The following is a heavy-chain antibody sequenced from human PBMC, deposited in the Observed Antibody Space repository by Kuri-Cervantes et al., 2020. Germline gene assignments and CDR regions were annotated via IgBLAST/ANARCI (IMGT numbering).Heavy chain of an antibody. J-gene: IGHJ4*02. CDR1: GYTFTYRY. CDR3: VRDNPGTSRAYYLVRRPPYFDC. V-gene: IGHV1-45*02. CDR2: ITPFNGNT. D-gene: IGHD1-7*01. Sequence: SVKVSCKASGYTFTYRYLHWVRQAPGQALEWMGWITPFNGNTNYAQKFQDRVTITRDRSMSTAYMELRSLSSDDTAVYYCVRDNPGTSRAYYLVRRPPYFDCWGQGTLVTVSS.